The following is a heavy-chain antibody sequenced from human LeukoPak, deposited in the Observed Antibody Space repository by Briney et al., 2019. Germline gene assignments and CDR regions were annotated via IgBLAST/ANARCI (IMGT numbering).Heavy chain of an antibody. CDR1: GFTFSSYG. CDR2: ISFDGSDK. J-gene: IGHJ5*02. Sequence: GGSLRLSCAASGFTFSSYGMHWVRQAPGKGLEWVAVISFDGSDKHYADSVKGRFTISRDNAKDSLYLQMNSLRVEDTAVYYCARGGSRHFDPWGQGTLVTVSS. CDR3: ARGGSRHFDP. V-gene: IGHV3-30*03. D-gene: IGHD3-10*01.